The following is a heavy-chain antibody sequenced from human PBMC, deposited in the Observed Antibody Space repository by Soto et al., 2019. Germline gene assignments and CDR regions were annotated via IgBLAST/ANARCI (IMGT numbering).Heavy chain of an antibody. CDR3: AIRSVATQQPGALDI. D-gene: IGHD5-18*01. CDR2: ISTYNGNT. CDR1: GYTFTDYG. J-gene: IGHJ3*02. Sequence: QVQLLQSAAEVKRPGASVNVSCKASGYTFTDYGVSWVRQAPGQGLEWMGWISTYNGNTNYAQKFRGRGTMTRDTSTGTAYMDLRSLRSDDTAVYYFAIRSVATQQPGALDIWGQGTRVTVSS. V-gene: IGHV1-18*01.